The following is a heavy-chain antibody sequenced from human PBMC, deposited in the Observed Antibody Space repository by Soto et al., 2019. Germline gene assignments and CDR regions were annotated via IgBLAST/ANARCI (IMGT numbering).Heavy chain of an antibody. D-gene: IGHD3-22*01. V-gene: IGHV1-18*01. CDR2: ISGYNGDT. CDR1: DYTFTRYG. J-gene: IGHJ4*02. CDR3: ARAAYYYESSGYYPGDY. Sequence: ASVKVSCKASDYTFTRYGISWVRQAPGQGLEWMGWISGYNGDTNYAQKFQGRVTFTRDTSASTVYMEVSSLRSEDTAVYYCARAAYYYESSGYYPGDYWGQGTLVTVSS.